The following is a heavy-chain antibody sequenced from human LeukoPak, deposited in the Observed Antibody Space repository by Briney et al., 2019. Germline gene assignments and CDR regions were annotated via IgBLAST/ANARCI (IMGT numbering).Heavy chain of an antibody. J-gene: IGHJ4*02. D-gene: IGHD1-26*01. V-gene: IGHV1-24*01. CDR2: FDPEDGDT. CDR3: ATGKVGATTGSYYFDY. Sequence: ASVKVSCKVSGYTLTELSMHWVRQAPGKGLEWMGGFDPEDGDTIYAQKFQGRVTMTEDTSTDTAYMELSSLRSEDTAVYYCATGKVGATTGSYYFDYWGQGTLVTVSS. CDR1: GYTLTELS.